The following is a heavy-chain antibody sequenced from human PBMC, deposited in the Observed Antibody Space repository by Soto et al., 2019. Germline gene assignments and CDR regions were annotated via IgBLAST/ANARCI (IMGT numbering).Heavy chain of an antibody. Sequence: QVQLVESGGGVVQPGRSLRLSCAASGFTFSSYAMHWVRQAPGKGLEWVAVISYDGSNKYYADSVKGRFTISRDNSNNTLYLQMNSLRAEDTAVYYCARSPNYGDSPWYWGQGTLVTVSS. J-gene: IGHJ4*02. CDR3: ARSPNYGDSPWY. CDR2: ISYDGSNK. CDR1: GFTFSSYA. D-gene: IGHD4-17*01. V-gene: IGHV3-30-3*01.